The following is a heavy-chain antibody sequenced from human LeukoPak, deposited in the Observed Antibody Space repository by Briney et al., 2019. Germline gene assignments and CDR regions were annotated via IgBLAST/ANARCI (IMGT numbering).Heavy chain of an antibody. CDR2: IYYSGST. CDR3: ARARKPSEAAFNWFDP. V-gene: IGHV4-59*08. CDR1: GGSISSYY. Sequence: PSETLSLTCTVSGGSISSYYWSWIRQPPGKGLEWIGYIYYSGSTNHNPSLKSRVTISVDTSKNQFSLKLSSVTAADTAVYYCARARKPSEAAFNWFDPWGQGTLVTVSS. J-gene: IGHJ5*02. D-gene: IGHD2-15*01.